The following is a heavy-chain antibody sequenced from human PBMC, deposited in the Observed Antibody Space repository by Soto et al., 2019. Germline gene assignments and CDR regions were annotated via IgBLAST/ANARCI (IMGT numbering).Heavy chain of an antibody. CDR1: GFTFSSYA. CDR3: ATYLYDSTDYRGSYDI. D-gene: IGHD3-22*01. CDR2: ISSIFGGTT. V-gene: IGHV3-23*01. J-gene: IGHJ3*02. Sequence: GGSLRLSCVASGFTFSSYAMTWVRQAPVNGLDFVSAISSIFGGTTYYADSVECRFTISIDDSNKTLFLQMNSLRSIDTALYYFATYLYDSTDYRGSYDIWGQGTMVTVSS.